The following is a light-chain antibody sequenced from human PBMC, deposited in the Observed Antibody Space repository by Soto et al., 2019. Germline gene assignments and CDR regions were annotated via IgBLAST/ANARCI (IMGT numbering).Light chain of an antibody. Sequence: EIVLTQSPATLSSFRCDIVTLSCRASQSVSSNLAWYQQKPGQAPRLLIYGASTRATGIPARFSGSGSGTEFTLTISSLQSEDFAVYYCQQYNNWPPVTFGQGTKVDIK. CDR3: QQYNNWPPVT. CDR1: QSVSSN. CDR2: GAS. V-gene: IGKV3-15*01. J-gene: IGKJ1*01.